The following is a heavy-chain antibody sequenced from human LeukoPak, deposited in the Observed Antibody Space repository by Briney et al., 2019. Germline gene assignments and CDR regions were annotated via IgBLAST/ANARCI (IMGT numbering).Heavy chain of an antibody. CDR2: ISTRSTYI. V-gene: IGHV3-21*01. CDR3: AREEEWYASGTYYKGFDS. CDR1: GFTFSNYN. D-gene: IGHD3-10*01. Sequence: GGSPRLSCSASGFTFSNYNMNWVRQAPGKGLEWVSCISTRSTYIYYADSVKGRFTISRDNAKNSLYLQMNSLRADDTAVYYCAREEEWYASGTYYKGFDSWGQGTLVTVSS. J-gene: IGHJ4*02.